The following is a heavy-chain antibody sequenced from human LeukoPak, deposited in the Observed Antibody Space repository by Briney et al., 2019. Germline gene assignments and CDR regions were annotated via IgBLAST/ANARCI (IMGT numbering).Heavy chain of an antibody. CDR1: GLTFRNYW. D-gene: IGHD6-19*01. Sequence: GGSLRLSRAASGLTFRNYWMTWVRQAPGKGLEWVANIKQDGTEKYYVDSVKGRFTISRDNARSSLYLQMNSLRAEDTAVYYCARHSAWCFDSRSQGTLVTVSS. CDR2: IKQDGTEK. CDR3: ARHSAWCFDS. V-gene: IGHV3-7*01. J-gene: IGHJ4*02.